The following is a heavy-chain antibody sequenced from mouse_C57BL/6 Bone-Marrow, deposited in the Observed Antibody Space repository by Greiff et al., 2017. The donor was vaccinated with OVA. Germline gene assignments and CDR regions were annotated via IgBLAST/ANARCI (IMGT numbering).Heavy chain of an antibody. Sequence: QVTLKVSGPGILQPSQTLSLTCSFSGFSLSTFGMGVGWIRQPSGKGLEWLAHIWWDDDKYYNPALKSRLTISKDTSKNQVFLKIANVDTADTATYYCARMRDYYGSSSYYFDYWGQGTTLTVSS. CDR1: GFSLSTFGMG. CDR3: ARMRDYYGSSSYYFDY. CDR2: IWWDDDK. V-gene: IGHV8-8*01. D-gene: IGHD1-1*01. J-gene: IGHJ2*01.